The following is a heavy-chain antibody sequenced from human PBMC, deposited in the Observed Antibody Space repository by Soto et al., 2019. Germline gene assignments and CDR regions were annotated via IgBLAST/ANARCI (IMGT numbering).Heavy chain of an antibody. CDR2: IIPIFGTA. CDR3: AEKGGGGNDY. Sequence: QVQLVQSGAEVKKPGSSVKVSCKASGGTFSSYAISWVRQAPGQGLEWMGGIIPIFGTANYAQKFQGRVTITADESASTAQREVGSLRSEDTAVSYGAEKGGGGNDYWGQGTLVTVSS. CDR1: GGTFSSYA. J-gene: IGHJ4*02. D-gene: IGHD3-16*01. V-gene: IGHV1-69*01.